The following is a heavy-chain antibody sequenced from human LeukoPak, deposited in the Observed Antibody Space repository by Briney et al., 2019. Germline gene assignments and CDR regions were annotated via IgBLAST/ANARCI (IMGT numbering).Heavy chain of an antibody. CDR2: VYYGGRT. Sequence: PSETLSLTCTVSGGSISTYYWSWIRQPPGKGLEWVAYVYYGGRTRYNPSLESRLAMSLGASKNQVSFNLTSATAADRAVYYFSRDYNNYIVDHWRQGALVRVS. CDR1: GGSISTYY. J-gene: IGHJ4*02. CDR3: SRDYNNYIVDH. D-gene: IGHD3-10*01. V-gene: IGHV4-59*01.